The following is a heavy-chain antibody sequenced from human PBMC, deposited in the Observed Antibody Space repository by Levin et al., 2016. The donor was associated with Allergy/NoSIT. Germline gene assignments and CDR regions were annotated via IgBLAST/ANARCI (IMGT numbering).Heavy chain of an antibody. CDR3: AKETFYYGSGTYYNRGDAFDI. V-gene: IGHV3-23*01. J-gene: IGHJ3*02. D-gene: IGHD3-10*01. CDR1: GFPFNTYA. Sequence: GESLKISCAAFGFPFNTYAMGWVRQAPGKGLEWVSSISAAGYSTYHADSVKGRLTISRDNSKNTLYLQMNSLRADDTAVYYCAKETFYYGSGTYYNRGDAFDIWGQGTKVTVSS. CDR2: ISAAGYST.